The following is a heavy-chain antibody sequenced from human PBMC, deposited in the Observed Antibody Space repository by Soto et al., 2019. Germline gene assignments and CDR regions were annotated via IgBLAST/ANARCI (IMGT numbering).Heavy chain of an antibody. D-gene: IGHD6-13*01. V-gene: IGHV1-2*02. CDR1: GYTFTGYY. CDR3: ARDPIAAADNVVTARTWYFDY. J-gene: IGHJ4*02. Sequence: KVSCKASGYTFTGYYMHWVRQAPGQGLEWMGWINPNSGGTNYAQKFQGRVTMTRDTSISTAYMELSRLRSDDTAVYYCARDPIAAADNVVTARTWYFDYWGQGTLVTVS. CDR2: INPNSGGT.